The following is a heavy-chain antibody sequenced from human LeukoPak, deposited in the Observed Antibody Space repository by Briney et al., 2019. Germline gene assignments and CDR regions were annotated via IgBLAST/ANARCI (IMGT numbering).Heavy chain of an antibody. CDR1: GFSFAESA. V-gene: IGHV3-48*03. D-gene: IGHD2-15*01. CDR2: ISGSGTTI. Sequence: GRSLRLSCAASGFSFAESAMHWVRQAPGKGLEWISYISGSGTTIYYADSVKGRFTISRDNAENSVYLQMNSLRAGDTAVYYCATYIVGPTIDYWGQGTLVAVSS. J-gene: IGHJ4*02. CDR3: ATYIVGPTIDY.